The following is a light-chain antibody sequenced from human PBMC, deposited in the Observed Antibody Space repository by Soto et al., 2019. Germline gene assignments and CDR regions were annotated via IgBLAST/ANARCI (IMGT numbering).Light chain of an antibody. CDR1: SSDVGAYTY. CDR2: GVT. V-gene: IGLV2-8*01. CDR3: SSYAGSNNYV. J-gene: IGLJ1*01. Sequence: VLTQPPSASGSPGQSVTISCTGTSSDVGAYTYVSWYQQHPGKAPKLMIYGVTERPSGVPDRFSGSKSGNTASLTVSGLQTEDEAYYYCSSYAGSNNYVFGTGTKVTVL.